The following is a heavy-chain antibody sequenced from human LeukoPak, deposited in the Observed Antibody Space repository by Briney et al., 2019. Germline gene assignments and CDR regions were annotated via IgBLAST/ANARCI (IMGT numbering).Heavy chain of an antibody. CDR3: TRTGYRSNWYVPN. Sequence: PRGSLRLSCAGSGFTFSAYWMSWVRQAPGKGLEWVATIREDGSEKYYVDSVKGRFTISRDNAKNSLYLQMNSLRAEDTAVYYCTRTGYRSNWYVPNWGQGTLVTVSS. J-gene: IGHJ4*02. V-gene: IGHV3-7*01. CDR1: GFTFSAYW. D-gene: IGHD6-13*01. CDR2: IREDGSEK.